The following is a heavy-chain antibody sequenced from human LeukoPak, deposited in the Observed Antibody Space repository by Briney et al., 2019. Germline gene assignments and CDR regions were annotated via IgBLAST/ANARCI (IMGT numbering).Heavy chain of an antibody. J-gene: IGHJ4*02. CDR2: INHSGST. Sequence: SETLSLTCAVYGGSFSGYYWSWIRQPPGKGLEWIGEINHSGSTNYNPSLKSRVTISVDTSKNQFSLKLSSVTAADTAVYYCARVETGYSGYRFDYWGQGTLVTVSS. D-gene: IGHD5-12*01. CDR3: ARVETGYSGYRFDY. V-gene: IGHV4-34*01. CDR1: GGSFSGYY.